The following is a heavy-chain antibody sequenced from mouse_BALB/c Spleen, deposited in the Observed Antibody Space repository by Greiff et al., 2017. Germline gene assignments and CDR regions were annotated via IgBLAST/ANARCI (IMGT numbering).Heavy chain of an antibody. Sequence: EVQLQQSGPELEKPGASVKISCKASGYSFTGYFMNWVMQSHGKSLEWIGRINPYNGDTFYNQKFKGKATLTVDKSSSTAHMELRSLASEDSAVYYCASYRYGAMDYWGQGTSVTVSS. V-gene: IGHV1-20*02. D-gene: IGHD2-14*01. CDR3: ASYRYGAMDY. CDR2: INPYNGDT. CDR1: GYSFTGYF. J-gene: IGHJ4*01.